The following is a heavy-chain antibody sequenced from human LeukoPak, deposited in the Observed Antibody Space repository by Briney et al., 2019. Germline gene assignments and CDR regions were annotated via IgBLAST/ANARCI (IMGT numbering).Heavy chain of an antibody. CDR2: IYYSGST. J-gene: IGHJ3*02. CDR1: GGSISSGDYY. D-gene: IGHD3-22*01. CDR3: ARGDSSGYSTGVAFDI. V-gene: IGHV4-30-4*01. Sequence: PSETLSLTCTVSGGSISSGDYYWSWIRQPPGKGLEWIGYIYYSGSTYYNPSLKSRVTISVDTSKNQFSLKLSSVTAADTAVYYCARGDSSGYSTGVAFDIWGQGTMVTVSS.